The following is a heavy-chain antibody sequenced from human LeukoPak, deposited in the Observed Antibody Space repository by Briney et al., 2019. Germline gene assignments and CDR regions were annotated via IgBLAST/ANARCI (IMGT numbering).Heavy chain of an antibody. J-gene: IGHJ4*02. CDR1: GYTFTSYY. CDR2: INPSGGST. CDR3: ARADTVRLGELSHFDY. Sequence: ASVKVSCKASGYTFTSYYMHWVRQAPGQGLEWMGIINPSGGSTSYAQKFQGRVTMTRDMSTSTVYMELSSLRSEDTAVYYCARADTVRLGELSHFDYWGQGTLVTVSS. D-gene: IGHD3-16*02. V-gene: IGHV1-46*01.